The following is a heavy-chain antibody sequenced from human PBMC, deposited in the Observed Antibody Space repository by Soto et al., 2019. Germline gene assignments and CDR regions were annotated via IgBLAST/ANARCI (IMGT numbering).Heavy chain of an antibody. J-gene: IGHJ4*02. D-gene: IGHD6-19*01. CDR1: GFTFDDYA. CDR2: ISWNSASI. Sequence: EVQLVESGGGLVQPGRSLRLSCAASGFTFDDYAMHWVRQAPGKGLEWVSGISWNSASIDSADSVKGRFTISRDNAKNSLYLRMNSLRAEDTALYYCAKDIGNSGWYFTSFDYWGQGTLVTVSS. CDR3: AKDIGNSGWYFTSFDY. V-gene: IGHV3-9*01.